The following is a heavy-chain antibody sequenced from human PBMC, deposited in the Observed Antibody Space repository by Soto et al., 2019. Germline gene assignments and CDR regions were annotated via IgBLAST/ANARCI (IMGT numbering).Heavy chain of an antibody. V-gene: IGHV4-34*01. J-gene: IGHJ6*02. CDR1: GGSFSGYY. CDR3: ARVSGIYYYGMDV. D-gene: IGHD3-10*01. Sequence: SETLSLTCAVYGGSFSGYYWSWVRQPPGKGVEWIGEINHSGSTNYNPSLKSRVTISVDTSKNQVSLKLSSVTAADTAVYYCARVSGIYYYGMDVWGQGTTVT. CDR2: INHSGST.